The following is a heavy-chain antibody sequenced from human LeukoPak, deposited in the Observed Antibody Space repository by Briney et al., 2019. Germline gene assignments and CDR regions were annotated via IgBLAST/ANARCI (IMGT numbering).Heavy chain of an antibody. Sequence: GGSLRLSCATSGFTFNNAWMSWVRQAPGKGLEWGSSISSSSSYIYYADSVKGRFTISRDNAKNSLYLQMNSLRAEDTSVYYCAKGHKAVAGTPFSGLPIISYYMDVWGKGTTVTVSS. D-gene: IGHD6-19*01. J-gene: IGHJ6*03. CDR3: AKGHKAVAGTPFSGLPIISYYMDV. CDR2: ISSSSSYI. CDR1: GFTFNNAW. V-gene: IGHV3-21*01.